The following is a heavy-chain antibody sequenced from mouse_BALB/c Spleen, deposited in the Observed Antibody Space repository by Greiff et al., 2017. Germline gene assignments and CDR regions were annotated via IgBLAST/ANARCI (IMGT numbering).Heavy chain of an antibody. CDR2: ISSGGGST. Sequence: EVQLVESGGGLVKPGGSLKLSCAASGFAFSSYDMSWVRQTPEKRLEWVACISSGGGSTYYPDTVKGRFTISRDNAKNTLYLQMSSLKSEDTAMYYCARQMITPYYYAMDYWGQGTSVTVSS. V-gene: IGHV5-12-1*01. D-gene: IGHD2-4*01. CDR3: ARQMITPYYYAMDY. J-gene: IGHJ4*01. CDR1: GFAFSSYD.